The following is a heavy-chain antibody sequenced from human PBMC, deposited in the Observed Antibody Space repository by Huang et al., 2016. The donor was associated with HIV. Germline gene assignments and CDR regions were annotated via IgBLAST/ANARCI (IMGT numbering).Heavy chain of an antibody. J-gene: IGHJ5*01. CDR2: ISPGTSTT. CDR3: ARHSEYYFYGSGFYYGDS. Sequence: EVQLVQSGAEVKLPGESLKISCKGSGYRFSRDWIGWVRQMPGKGLEWMVIISPGTSTTKYSPAFQGQVTMSADKSVSTAYLQWSSLKASDTAIYFCARHSEYYFYGSGFYYGDSWGQGTLVTVSS. CDR1: GYRFSRDW. V-gene: IGHV5-51*01. D-gene: IGHD3-22*01.